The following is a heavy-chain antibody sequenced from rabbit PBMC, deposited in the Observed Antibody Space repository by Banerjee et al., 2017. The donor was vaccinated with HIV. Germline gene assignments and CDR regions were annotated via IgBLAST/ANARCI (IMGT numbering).Heavy chain of an antibody. J-gene: IGHJ4*01. CDR2: IDGGRSDGT. V-gene: IGHV1S40*01. CDR1: GFTISSSCW. Sequence: QSLEESGGDLVKPGASLTLTCTASGFTISSSCWMCWVRQAPGKGLEWIACIDGGRSDGTYYANWAKGRLTISKTSSTTVTLQMTRLTAADAASYFCARNLAGVIGWDFNLWGPGTLVTVS. D-gene: IGHD4-2*01. CDR3: ARNLAGVIGWDFNL.